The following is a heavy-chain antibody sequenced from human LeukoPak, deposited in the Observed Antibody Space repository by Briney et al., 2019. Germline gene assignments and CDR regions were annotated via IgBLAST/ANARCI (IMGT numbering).Heavy chain of an antibody. Sequence: GGSLRLSCGASGLTVSSYAMSWVRQAPGKGLEWVSTIIGTTGNTYYADSVKGRFTISRDDSKNTVYLQMNSLRAEDTAVYFCAKYTSGTYYRGLDQWGQGTLATVSS. CDR3: AKYTSGTYYRGLDQ. CDR1: GLTVSSYA. V-gene: IGHV3-23*01. D-gene: IGHD3-10*01. J-gene: IGHJ4*02. CDR2: IIGTTGNT.